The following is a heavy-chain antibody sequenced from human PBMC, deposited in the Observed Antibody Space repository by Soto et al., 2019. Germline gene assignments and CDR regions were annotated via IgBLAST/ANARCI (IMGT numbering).Heavy chain of an antibody. J-gene: IGHJ6*02. CDR1: GGSISSSY. CDR2: IDYSGST. CDR3: ARVYSSSWYTPSRDYYFYYGMDV. Sequence: QVQLQESGPGLVKPSETLSLTCTVSGGSISSSYWSWIRQPPGKGLEWIGYIDYSGSTNYNPSINSRVTRSVDMSKYKFSLKLSSVIAADTAVYYCARVYSSSWYTPSRDYYFYYGMDVWGQGTTVTVSS. D-gene: IGHD6-13*01. V-gene: IGHV4-59*01.